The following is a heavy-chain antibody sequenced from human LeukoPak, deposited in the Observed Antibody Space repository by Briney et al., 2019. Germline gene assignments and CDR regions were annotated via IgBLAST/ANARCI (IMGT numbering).Heavy chain of an antibody. J-gene: IGHJ4*02. Sequence: SETLSLTSAVYGGSFSGYYWSWIRQPPGKGLEWIGEINHSGSTNYNPSLKSRVTISVDTSKNQFSLKLSSVTAADTAVYYCARGRRMIVVVHRWEVRRYYFDYWGQGTLVTVSS. D-gene: IGHD3-22*01. CDR3: ARGRRMIVVVHRWEVRRYYFDY. CDR2: INHSGST. CDR1: GGSFSGYY. V-gene: IGHV4-34*01.